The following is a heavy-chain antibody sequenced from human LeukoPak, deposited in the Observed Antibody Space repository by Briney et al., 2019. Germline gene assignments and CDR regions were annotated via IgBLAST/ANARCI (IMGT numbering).Heavy chain of an antibody. D-gene: IGHD2-15*01. CDR3: ASALGYCSGGSCYSSGQPYDY. CDR1: GGTFSSYA. CDR2: IIPIFHAA. Sequence: SVKVSCKASGGTFSSYAISWVRQAPGQGLEWMGGIIPIFHAANYAQKFQGRVTITTDESTSTAYMDLNNLRSEDTAVYYCASALGYCSGGSCYSSGQPYDYWGQGTLVTVSS. J-gene: IGHJ4*02. V-gene: IGHV1-69*05.